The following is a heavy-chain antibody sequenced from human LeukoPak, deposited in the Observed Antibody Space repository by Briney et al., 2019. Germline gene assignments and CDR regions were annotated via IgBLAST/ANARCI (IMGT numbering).Heavy chain of an antibody. CDR1: GFTFSSYW. Sequence: PGGSLRLSCAASGFTFSSYWMHWVRQAPGKVLVWVSRINSDGSSTSYADSVKGRFTISRDNAKNTLYLQMNSLRAEDTAVYYCAKGLSGSPPPYWGQGTLVTVSS. V-gene: IGHV3-74*01. CDR2: INSDGSST. D-gene: IGHD3-10*01. J-gene: IGHJ4*02. CDR3: AKGLSGSPPPY.